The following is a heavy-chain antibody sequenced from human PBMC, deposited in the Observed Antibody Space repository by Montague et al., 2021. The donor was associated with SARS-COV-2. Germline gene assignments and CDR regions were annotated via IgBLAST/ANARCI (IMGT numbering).Heavy chain of an antibody. CDR3: TRDAFTMIIDAFNI. CDR1: GFTFSTYT. D-gene: IGHD3-22*01. CDR2: ITASNIYI. J-gene: IGHJ3*02. V-gene: IGHV3-21*01. Sequence: SLRLSCAASGFTFSTYTMNRVRQAPGQGLEWVSSITASNIYIYYADSVKGRFTISRDNAKNSLYLQMNSLRAEDTAVYYCTRDAFTMIIDAFNIWGQGTKVTVSS.